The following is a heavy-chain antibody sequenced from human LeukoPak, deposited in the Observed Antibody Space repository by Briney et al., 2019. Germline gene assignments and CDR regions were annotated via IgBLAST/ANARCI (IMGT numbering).Heavy chain of an antibody. CDR1: GGSISSNRHY. CDR2: IYYGGST. D-gene: IGHD1-26*01. V-gene: IGHV4-39*01. CDR3: TRLLKYSGSYYCDY. Sequence: SETLSLTCTLSGGSISSNRHYGGWIRPPPGKGLEWFGNIYYGGSTYYNPSLKSRVTISVDTSKNQFSLKLSSVTAADTAVYYCTRLLKYSGSYYCDYWGQGSLVTVSS. J-gene: IGHJ4*02.